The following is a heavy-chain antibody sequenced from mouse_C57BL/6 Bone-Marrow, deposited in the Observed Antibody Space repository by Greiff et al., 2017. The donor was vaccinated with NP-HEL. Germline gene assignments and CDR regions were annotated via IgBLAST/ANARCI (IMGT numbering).Heavy chain of an antibody. D-gene: IGHD1-1*01. CDR2: IHPNSGST. J-gene: IGHJ1*03. CDR3: ASYYYGSPYFDV. Sequence: QVQLQQPGAELVKPGASVKLSCKASGYTFTSYWMHWVKQRPGQGLEWIGMIHPNSGSTNYNEKFKSKATLTVDKSSSTAYMQLSSLTSEDSAVYYCASYYYGSPYFDVWGTGTTVTVSS. CDR1: GYTFTSYW. V-gene: IGHV1-64*01.